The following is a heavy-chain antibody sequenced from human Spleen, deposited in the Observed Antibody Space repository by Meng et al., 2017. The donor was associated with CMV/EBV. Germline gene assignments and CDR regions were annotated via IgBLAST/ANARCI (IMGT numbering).Heavy chain of an antibody. CDR1: SYA. D-gene: IGHD3-10*01. J-gene: IGHJ5*02. CDR2: ISGSGGST. Sequence: SYAMSWVRQAPGKGLEWVSAISGSGGSTDYADSVKGRFTISRDNSKNTLYLQMNSLRAEDTAVYYCAKVPGRLLLWFGELFNWFDPWGQGTLVTVSS. V-gene: IGHV3-23*01. CDR3: AKVPGRLLLWFGELFNWFDP.